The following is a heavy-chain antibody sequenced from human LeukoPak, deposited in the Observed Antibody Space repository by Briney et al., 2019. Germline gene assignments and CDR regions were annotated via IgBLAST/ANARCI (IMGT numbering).Heavy chain of an antibody. Sequence: NHGESLKISCKGSGYSFTSYWIGWVRQMPGKGLEWMGIIYPGDSDTRYSPSFQGQVTISADKSISTAYLQWSSLKASDTAIYYCARLDYDFWSGYYGPLDYWGQGTLVTVSS. D-gene: IGHD3-3*01. V-gene: IGHV5-51*01. CDR2: IYPGDSDT. J-gene: IGHJ4*02. CDR3: ARLDYDFWSGYYGPLDY. CDR1: GYSFTSYW.